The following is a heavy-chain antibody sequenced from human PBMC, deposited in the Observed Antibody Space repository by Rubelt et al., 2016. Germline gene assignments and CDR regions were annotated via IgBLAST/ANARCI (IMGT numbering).Heavy chain of an antibody. J-gene: IGHJ4*02. V-gene: IGHV3-48*01. CDR1: GFTFSSYS. CDR2: ISSSSSTI. CDR3: AKDPRPMTTVTWYFDY. Sequence: EVQLVESGGGLVQPGGSLRLSCAASGFTFSSYSMNWVRQAPGKGLEWVSHISSSSSTIYYADSVKGRFTISRDNSKNTLYLQMNSLRAEDTAVYYCAKDPRPMTTVTWYFDYWGQGTLVTVSS. D-gene: IGHD4-17*01.